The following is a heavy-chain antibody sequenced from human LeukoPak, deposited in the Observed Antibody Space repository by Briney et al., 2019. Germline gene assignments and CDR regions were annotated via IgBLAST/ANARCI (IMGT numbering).Heavy chain of an antibody. D-gene: IGHD6-19*01. V-gene: IGHV4-59*12. J-gene: IGHJ4*02. CDR2: IYQSGSA. CDR3: ARDGQCLDH. CDR1: GGSISSYY. Sequence: SETLSLTCTVSGGSISSYYWSWIRQPPGKGLEWIGYIYQSGSAYYNPSLKSRVTMSVDMSKNQFSLKLTSVTAADTAVYFCARDGQCLDHWGQGTLVTVSS.